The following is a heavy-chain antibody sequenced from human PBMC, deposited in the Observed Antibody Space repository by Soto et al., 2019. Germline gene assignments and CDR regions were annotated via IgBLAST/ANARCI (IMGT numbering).Heavy chain of an antibody. J-gene: IGHJ3*02. Sequence: EEQLVESGGGLVQPGGSLRLSCAASGFSFSSYWMTWVRQAPGKGLEWVANIKRDGSGGCYLDSVRGRFTVSRDNVRNSLYLQMDSLRAEDTALYYWARDVSPGISSNLYLDAFDIWGQGTMVTVSS. CDR1: GFSFSSYW. CDR2: IKRDGSGG. D-gene: IGHD3-16*01. CDR3: ARDVSPGISSNLYLDAFDI. V-gene: IGHV3-7*05.